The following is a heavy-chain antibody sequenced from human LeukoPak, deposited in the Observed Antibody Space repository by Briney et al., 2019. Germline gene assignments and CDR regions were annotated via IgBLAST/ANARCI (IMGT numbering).Heavy chain of an antibody. Sequence: GGSLRLSCAASGFTFDDYAMHWVRQVPGKGLEWVSLTSGVSYTTYYADSVKGRFTISRDNSKISLYLQMNSLRTEDTALYYCAKGGDDIWYYFDYWGQGTLVTVSS. CDR3: AKGGDDIWYYFDY. V-gene: IGHV3-43*02. CDR1: GFTFDDYA. CDR2: TSGVSYTT. D-gene: IGHD3-9*01. J-gene: IGHJ4*02.